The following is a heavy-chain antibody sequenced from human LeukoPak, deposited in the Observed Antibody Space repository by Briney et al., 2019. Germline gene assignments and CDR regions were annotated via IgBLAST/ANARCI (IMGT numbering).Heavy chain of an antibody. CDR3: ARSSSSPPYYYYYYMDV. Sequence: GESLQISCKGSGYSFTSYWIGWVRQMPGKGLEWMGIIYPGDSDTRYSPSFQGQVTISADKSISTAYLQWSSLKASDTAMYYCARSSSSPPYYYYYYMDVWGKGTTVTVSS. CDR2: IYPGDSDT. D-gene: IGHD6-6*01. V-gene: IGHV5-51*01. J-gene: IGHJ6*03. CDR1: GYSFTSYW.